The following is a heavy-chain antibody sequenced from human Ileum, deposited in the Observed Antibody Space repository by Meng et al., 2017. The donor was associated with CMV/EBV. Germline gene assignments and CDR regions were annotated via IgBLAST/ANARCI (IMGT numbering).Heavy chain of an antibody. CDR3: AKDRGTYRDYGMDV. Sequence: GGSLRLSCAASGFTFSSYAMSWVRQAPGKGLEWVSVIYSGDSSTYYADSVKGRFTISRDNSKNTLYLQMNSLRAEDMAVYYCAKDRGTYRDYGMDVWGQGTTVTVSS. J-gene: IGHJ6*02. D-gene: IGHD1-26*01. V-gene: IGHV3-23*03. CDR2: IYSGDSST. CDR1: GFTFSSYA.